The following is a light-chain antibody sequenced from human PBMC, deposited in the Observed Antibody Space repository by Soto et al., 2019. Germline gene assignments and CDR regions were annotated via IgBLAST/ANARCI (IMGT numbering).Light chain of an antibody. Sequence: EIVLTQSPGTLSLSPGEGATLSCRASQDVPRSYLAWYQQKPGQAPRLLIYGASIRATGIPDRFSGSGSGTDFIITISRLEPECFAVYYCQQYGSSRTFGQGTKVEIK. CDR2: GAS. CDR1: QDVPRSY. CDR3: QQYGSSRT. J-gene: IGKJ1*01. V-gene: IGKV3-20*01.